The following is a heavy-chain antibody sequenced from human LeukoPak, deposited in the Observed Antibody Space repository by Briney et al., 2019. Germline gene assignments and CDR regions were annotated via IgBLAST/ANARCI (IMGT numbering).Heavy chain of an antibody. CDR3: VIWGDYDVLTGYYVPDY. J-gene: IGHJ4*02. Sequence: GASLRLSCVASGFTFSNYAMSWVRQAPGKGLEWVSAITGSGTNRYYADSLKGRFTTSRDNSKNTVFLQMNSLRHEDTAIYYCVIWGDYDVLTGYYVPDYWGQGTLVTVSS. V-gene: IGHV3-23*01. D-gene: IGHD3-9*01. CDR2: ITGSGTNR. CDR1: GFTFSNYA.